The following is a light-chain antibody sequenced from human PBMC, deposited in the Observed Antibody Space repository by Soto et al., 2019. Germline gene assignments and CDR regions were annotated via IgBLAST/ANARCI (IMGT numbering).Light chain of an antibody. CDR1: QSISSY. J-gene: IGKJ3*01. CDR2: AAS. CDR3: NQSYRTLLS. Sequence: DIQMTQSPSSLSASVGDRVTITCRASQSISSYLNWYQQKPGKAPKLLIYAASSLQSGVPSRFSGRGSGTNCTLTITSLQPEDFATNYSNQSYRTLLSFDPGNKVDI. V-gene: IGKV1-39*01.